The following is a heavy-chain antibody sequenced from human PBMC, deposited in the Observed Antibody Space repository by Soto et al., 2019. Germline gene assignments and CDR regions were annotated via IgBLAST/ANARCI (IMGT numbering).Heavy chain of an antibody. D-gene: IGHD2-2*01. J-gene: IGHJ4*02. Sequence: EVQLVESGGGIVQPGGSLRLSCVGSASTFSGYCMHWVRQAPGKGLVWVSRIKDDGTYTRYADSVKGRFTISRDNAKNTLYLQMNSLRAEDTAVYYCARVESCSSTSCFSVFDSWGQGTLVTVSS. CDR3: ARVESCSSTSCFSVFDS. CDR1: ASTFSGYC. CDR2: IKDDGTYT. V-gene: IGHV3-74*01.